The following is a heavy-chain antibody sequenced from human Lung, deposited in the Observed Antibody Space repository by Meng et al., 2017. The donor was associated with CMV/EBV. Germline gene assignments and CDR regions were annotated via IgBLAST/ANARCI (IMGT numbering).Heavy chain of an antibody. CDR2: IYHSGST. CDR3: ARVGQWLPIDY. D-gene: IGHD6-19*01. CDR1: GGSISSSNW. J-gene: IGHJ4*02. Sequence: QVPLQESGPGLVKPSATPAFTCAVAGGSISSSNWWSWVRQPPGKGLEWIGEIYHSGSTNYNPSLKSRVTISVDKSKNQFSLNLSSVTAADTAVYYCARVGQWLPIDYWGQGTLVTVSS. V-gene: IGHV4-4*02.